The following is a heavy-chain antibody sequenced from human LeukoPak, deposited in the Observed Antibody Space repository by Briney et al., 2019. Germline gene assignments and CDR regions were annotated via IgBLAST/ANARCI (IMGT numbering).Heavy chain of an antibody. Sequence: PGGSLRLSCAASGFTFRNAWMSWVRQAPGKGLEWVGRIKSKPDGGTTDYAAPVKGRFIISRDDSKNTLYLQMNRLKTQDKTVYYFTKGGGGGNSPPDYWGQGTLVTVSS. CDR2: IKSKPDGGTT. V-gene: IGHV3-15*01. CDR1: GFTFRNAW. J-gene: IGHJ4*02. D-gene: IGHD4-23*01. CDR3: TKGGGGGNSPPDY.